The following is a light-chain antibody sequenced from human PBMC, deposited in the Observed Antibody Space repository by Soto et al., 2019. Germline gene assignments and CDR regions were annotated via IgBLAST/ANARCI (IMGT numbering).Light chain of an antibody. CDR3: QQYNRYDMWS. J-gene: IGKJ1*01. V-gene: IGKV1-5*01. Sequence: DIQMTQSPSTLSASVGDRVTITCRASQSISSWLAWYQQKPGKAPKLLIYGASSLESGVPSRFSGSGSGTEFTLTISSLQPDDLATYYGQQYNRYDMWSFGKGTKVELK. CDR2: GAS. CDR1: QSISSW.